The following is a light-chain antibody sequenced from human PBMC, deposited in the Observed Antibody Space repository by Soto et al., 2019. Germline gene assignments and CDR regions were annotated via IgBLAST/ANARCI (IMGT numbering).Light chain of an antibody. CDR2: EVT. J-gene: IGLJ1*01. V-gene: IGLV2-8*01. CDR1: NRDVGNYNY. CDR3: SSYAGNNPRYV. Sequence: SALTQPPSASGSPGQSVTISCTGTNRDVGNYNYVSWYQQHPGKAPKLIIYEVTERPSGVPNRFSGSKSDNTAYLTVSGLQADDEADYYCSSYAGNNPRYVFGTGTKVTVL.